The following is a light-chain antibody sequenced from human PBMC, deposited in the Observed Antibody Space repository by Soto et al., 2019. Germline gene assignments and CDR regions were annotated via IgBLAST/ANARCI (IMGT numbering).Light chain of an antibody. CDR1: SSDVGGYNY. CDR2: DVS. J-gene: IGLJ1*01. CDR3: SSYTSSSTDV. V-gene: IGLV2-14*01. Sequence: QSALTQPASVSGSHGQSITISCTGTSSDVGGYNYVSWYQQHPGRAPKLMIYDVSIRPSGVSNRFSGSKSGNTASLTISGLQAEDEADYYCSSYTSSSTDVFGTGTKLTVL.